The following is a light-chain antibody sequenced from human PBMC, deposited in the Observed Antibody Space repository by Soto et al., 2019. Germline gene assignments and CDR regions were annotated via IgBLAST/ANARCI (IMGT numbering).Light chain of an antibody. CDR3: QSYDSSLTTFV. V-gene: IGLV1-40*01. Sequence: QSVLTQPPSVYGAPVQRVPISCTGSSSNIGAEYDVHWYQQLPGTAPKRLIYGDNNRPSGVPDRFSGSKSGTSASLAITGLQPEDEADYYCQSYDSSLTTFVFGTGTKVTVL. CDR2: GDN. J-gene: IGLJ1*01. CDR1: SSNIGAEYD.